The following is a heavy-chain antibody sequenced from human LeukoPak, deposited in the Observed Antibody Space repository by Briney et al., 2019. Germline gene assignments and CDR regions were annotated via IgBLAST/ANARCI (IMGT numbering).Heavy chain of an antibody. Sequence: GGSLRLSCAASGFTFSNAWMSWVRQAPGKGLEWVSVIYSGGSTYYADSVKGRFTISRDNSKNTLYLQMNSLRAEDTAVYYCASTFYGDSPPYWGQGTLVTVSS. D-gene: IGHD4-17*01. CDR3: ASTFYGDSPPY. J-gene: IGHJ4*02. CDR1: GFTFSNAW. CDR2: IYSGGST. V-gene: IGHV3-66*01.